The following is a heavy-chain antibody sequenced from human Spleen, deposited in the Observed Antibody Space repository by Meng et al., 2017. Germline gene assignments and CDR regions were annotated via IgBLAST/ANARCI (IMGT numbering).Heavy chain of an antibody. CDR1: GGSISSGRYY. CDR3: ARDLWELRYKAPFDP. CDR2: VYYSGIT. J-gene: IGHJ5*02. V-gene: IGHV4-39*07. D-gene: IGHD3-16*01. Sequence: QRQLQESVPGLVKPSETLSLTCAVSGGSISSGRYYWNWIRQAPGKGLEWIGSVYYSGITYYNPSLESRVTISVDTSKNQFSLKLSSVTAADTAVYYCARDLWELRYKAPFDPWGQGILVTVSS.